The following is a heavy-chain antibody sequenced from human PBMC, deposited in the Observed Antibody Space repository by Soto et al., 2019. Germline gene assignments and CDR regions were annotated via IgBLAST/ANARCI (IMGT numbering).Heavy chain of an antibody. J-gene: IGHJ4*02. CDR1: GGSISSGGYS. Sequence: PSETLSLTCAVSGGSISSGGYSWSWIRQPPGKGLDWIGYIYHSGSTYYNPSLKSRVTISVDRSKNQFSLKLSSVTAADTAVYYCVRVPDYWGQGTQVTVSS. CDR3: VRVPDY. V-gene: IGHV4-30-2*01. CDR2: IYHSGST.